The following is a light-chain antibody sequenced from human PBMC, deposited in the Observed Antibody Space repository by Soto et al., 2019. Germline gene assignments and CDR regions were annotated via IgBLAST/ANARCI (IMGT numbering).Light chain of an antibody. V-gene: IGKV3-15*01. CDR2: GAS. CDR1: QTISNN. Sequence: EVVMTQSPATLSGSPGERATLSWGASQTISNNLAWYQQKPGQAPRLLIYGASTRAAGIPDRFSASWYGTEFNLTISSLQSEDFAVYYCHQYNNWPFAFGQGTRLEIK. CDR3: HQYNNWPFA. J-gene: IGKJ5*01.